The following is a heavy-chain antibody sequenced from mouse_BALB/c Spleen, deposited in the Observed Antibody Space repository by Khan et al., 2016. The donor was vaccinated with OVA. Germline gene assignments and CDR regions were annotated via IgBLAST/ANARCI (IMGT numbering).Heavy chain of an antibody. CDR3: ARQSPALHAMDY. V-gene: IGHV5-6*01. Sequence: EVQLVESGGDLVKPGGSLKLSCAASGFTFTNYSMSWVRQTPDKRLEWVTTISSGGNYTYYPDSVKGRFTISRDNAKNTLYLQMSSLKSEDTAMYYCARQSPALHAMDYWGQGTSVTVSS. CDR1: GFTFTNYS. J-gene: IGHJ4*01. CDR2: ISSGGNYT.